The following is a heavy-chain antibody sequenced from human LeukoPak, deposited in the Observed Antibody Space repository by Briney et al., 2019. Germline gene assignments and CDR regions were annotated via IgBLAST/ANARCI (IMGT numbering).Heavy chain of an antibody. Sequence: PGGSLRLSCTASGFTFGSYDMNWVRQAPGKGLEWVSTISTGSNYIYYADSVKGRFTISRDNAKGSLYLQMSSLRAEDTAVYYCAKNVESKTLIRRSWFDRWGQGTLVTVSS. V-gene: IGHV3-21*01. CDR2: ISTGSNYI. J-gene: IGHJ5*02. CDR1: GFTFGSYD. CDR3: AKNVESKTLIRRSWFDR. D-gene: IGHD2-21*01.